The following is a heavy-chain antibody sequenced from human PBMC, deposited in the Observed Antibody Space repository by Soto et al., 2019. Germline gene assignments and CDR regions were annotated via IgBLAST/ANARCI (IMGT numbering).Heavy chain of an antibody. D-gene: IGHD4-17*01. J-gene: IGHJ4*02. CDR2: IGGGGVDT. Sequence: EVRLLESGGGLVQPGGSLRLSCAASGFTFNTYAMSWVRQAPGKGLEWVSGIGGGGVDTNYADSVTGRFTISRDDSKNTLYLQMNSLKTEDTAVYYCTTYGDYGVNWGQGTLVTVSS. V-gene: IGHV3-23*01. CDR3: TTYGDYGVN. CDR1: GFTFNTYA.